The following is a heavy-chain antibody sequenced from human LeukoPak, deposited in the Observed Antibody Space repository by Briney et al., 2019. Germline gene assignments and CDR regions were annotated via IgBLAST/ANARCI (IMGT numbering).Heavy chain of an antibody. Sequence: GESLKISCKGSGYSFTNYWIDWVRQMPGKGLEWMGIIYPGDSDTRYSPSFQGQVTISADKSISTAYLQWSSLKAPDTAMYYCARRPAAYYGSGSSPFSFDYWGQGTLVTVSP. CDR2: IYPGDSDT. D-gene: IGHD3-10*01. CDR1: GYSFTNYW. J-gene: IGHJ4*02. V-gene: IGHV5-51*01. CDR3: ARRPAAYYGSGSSPFSFDY.